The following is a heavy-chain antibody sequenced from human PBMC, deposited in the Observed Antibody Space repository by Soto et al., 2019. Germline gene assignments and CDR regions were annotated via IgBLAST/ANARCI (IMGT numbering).Heavy chain of an antibody. D-gene: IGHD5-12*01. CDR2: IWYDGSNK. CDR3: ARCSRDGYNYLLDY. Sequence: QVQLVESGGGVVQPGRSLRLSCAASGFTFSSYGMHWVRQAPGKGLEWVAVIWYDGSNKYYADSVKGRFTISRDNSKNPLYLQMNSLRAEDTAVYYCARCSRDGYNYLLDYWGQVTLVTVSA. J-gene: IGHJ4*02. V-gene: IGHV3-33*01. CDR1: GFTFSSYG.